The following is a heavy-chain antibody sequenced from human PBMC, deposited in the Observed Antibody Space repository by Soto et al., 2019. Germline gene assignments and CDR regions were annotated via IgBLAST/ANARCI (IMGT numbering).Heavy chain of an antibody. CDR3: ARNRAARYYGMDV. V-gene: IGHV4-59*12. CDR1: GGSISIYY. Sequence: PSETLSLTCTVSGGSISIYYWSWIRQPPGKGLEWIGYIYYSGSTNYNPSLKSRVTISVDTSKNQFSLKLSSVTAADTAVYYCARNRAARYYGMDVWGQGTTVTVSS. D-gene: IGHD6-6*01. CDR2: IYYSGST. J-gene: IGHJ6*02.